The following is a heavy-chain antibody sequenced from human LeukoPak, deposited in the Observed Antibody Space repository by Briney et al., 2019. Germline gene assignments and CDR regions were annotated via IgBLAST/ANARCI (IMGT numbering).Heavy chain of an antibody. J-gene: IGHJ4*02. CDR2: ISSSGGST. CDR3: AKRDSSGYYYFDY. V-gene: IGHV3-23*01. Sequence: PGGSLRLSCAASGFTFSNYAMSWVRQAPGKGLEWVSAISSSGGSTYYADSVKGRFTISRDNSKNTVYLQMNSLRAEDTAVYYCAKRDSSGYYYFDYWGQGTLVTASS. D-gene: IGHD3-22*01. CDR1: GFTFSNYA.